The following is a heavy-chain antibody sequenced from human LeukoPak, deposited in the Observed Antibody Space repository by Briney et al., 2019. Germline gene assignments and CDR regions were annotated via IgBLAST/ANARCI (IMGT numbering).Heavy chain of an antibody. CDR1: GYTFTDYY. CDR3: ARDRLTCSSTSCYISWFDP. D-gene: IGHD2-2*02. CDR2: INPNSGGT. V-gene: IGHV1-2*02. Sequence: ASVKVSCRASGYTFTDYYMHWVRQAPGQGLEWMGWINPNSGGTNYAQKFQGRVTMTRDTSISTAYMELSGLRSDDTAIYYCARDRLTCSSTSCYISWFDPWGQGTLVTVSS. J-gene: IGHJ5*02.